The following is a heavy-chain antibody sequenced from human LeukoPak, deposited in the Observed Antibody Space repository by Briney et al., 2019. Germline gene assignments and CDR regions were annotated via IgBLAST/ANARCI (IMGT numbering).Heavy chain of an antibody. D-gene: IGHD3-16*01. J-gene: IGHJ3*02. CDR2: IYYSGST. CDR3: ARPLTDGAFDI. V-gene: IGHV4-61*08. CDR1: GGSISSGGYS. Sequence: PSETLSLTCAVSGGSISSGGYSWSWIRQPPGKGLEWIGYIYYSGSTNYNPSLKSRVTISVDTSKNQFSLKLSSVTAADTAVYYCARPLTDGAFDIWGQGTMVTVSS.